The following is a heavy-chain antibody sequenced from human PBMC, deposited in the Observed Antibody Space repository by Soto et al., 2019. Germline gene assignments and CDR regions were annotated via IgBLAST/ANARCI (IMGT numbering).Heavy chain of an antibody. Sequence: ASVKVSCKASGFTFTSSAMQWVRQARGQRLEWIGWIVVGSGNTNYAQKFQERVTITRDMSTSTAYMELSSLRSEDTAVYYCAADPRLDILTGYNDAFDIWGQGTMVTVSS. CDR1: GFTFTSSA. D-gene: IGHD3-9*01. V-gene: IGHV1-58*02. CDR2: IVVGSGNT. CDR3: AADPRLDILTGYNDAFDI. J-gene: IGHJ3*02.